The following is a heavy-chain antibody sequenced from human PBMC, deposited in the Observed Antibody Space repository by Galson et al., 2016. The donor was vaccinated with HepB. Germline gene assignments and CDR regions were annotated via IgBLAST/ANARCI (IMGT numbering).Heavy chain of an antibody. CDR1: GYTFTGYY. V-gene: IGHV1-2*02. CDR3: ARSWRIGSGWPLI. Sequence: SVKVSCKASGYTFTGYYMHWVRQAPGQGLEWMGWINPNSGGTNYAQKFQGRVTMTRDTSISTAYMELSRVRSDDTAVYYCARSWRIGSGWPLIWGQGTMVTVSS. CDR2: INPNSGGT. D-gene: IGHD6-19*01. J-gene: IGHJ3*02.